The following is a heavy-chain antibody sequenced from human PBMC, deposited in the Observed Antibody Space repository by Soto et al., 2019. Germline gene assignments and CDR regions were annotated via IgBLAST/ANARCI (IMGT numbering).Heavy chain of an antibody. D-gene: IGHD5-18*01. CDR3: ARSRNSYGSSFDY. Sequence: PSETLSLTCTVSGGSISSYYWSWIRQPPGKGLEWIGYIYYSGSTNYNPSLKSRVTISVDTSKNQFSLKLSSVTAAETAVYYCARSRNSYGSSFDYWGQGTLVTVSS. V-gene: IGHV4-59*01. CDR1: GGSISSYY. J-gene: IGHJ4*02. CDR2: IYYSGST.